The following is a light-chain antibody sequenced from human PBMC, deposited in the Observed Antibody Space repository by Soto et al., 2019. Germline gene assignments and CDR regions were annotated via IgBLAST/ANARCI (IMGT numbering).Light chain of an antibody. CDR2: GVS. J-gene: IGKJ2*01. CDR3: QQYNTLPHT. CDR1: QSVSNNF. Sequence: ESVLTQSPGTLSLSPGERATLSCRASQSVSNNFFAWYQQKPGQAPRLLIYGVSSRATGITDRFSGSGSGTDFTLTISRLEPEDFVVYYCQQYNTLPHTFGQGTKLEVK. V-gene: IGKV3-20*01.